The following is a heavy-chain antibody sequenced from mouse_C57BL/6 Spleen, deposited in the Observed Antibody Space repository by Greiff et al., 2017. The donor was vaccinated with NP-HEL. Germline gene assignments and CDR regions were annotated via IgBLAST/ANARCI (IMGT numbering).Heavy chain of an antibody. D-gene: IGHD1-1*01. Sequence: QVQLQQSGAELVRPGASVTLSCKASGYTFTDYEMHWVKQTPVHGLEWIGAIDPETGGTAYNQKFKGKAILTADKSSSTAYMELRSLTSEDSAVYYCTRDDYGSSYRFAYWGQGTLVTVSA. V-gene: IGHV1-15*01. J-gene: IGHJ3*01. CDR3: TRDDYGSSYRFAY. CDR2: IDPETGGT. CDR1: GYTFTDYE.